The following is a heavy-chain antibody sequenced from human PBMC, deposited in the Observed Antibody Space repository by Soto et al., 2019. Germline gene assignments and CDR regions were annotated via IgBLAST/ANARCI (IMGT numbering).Heavy chain of an antibody. D-gene: IGHD2-2*01. CDR3: ARGAFGVPAAMHYYYYYGMDV. J-gene: IGHJ6*02. CDR1: GFTFSSYS. Sequence: GGSLRLPCAASGFTFSSYSMNWVRQAPGKGLEWVSSISSSSSYIYYADSVKGRFTISRDNAKNSLYLQMNSLRAEDTAVYYCARGAFGVPAAMHYYYYYGMDVWGQGTTVTVSS. CDR2: ISSSSSYI. V-gene: IGHV3-21*01.